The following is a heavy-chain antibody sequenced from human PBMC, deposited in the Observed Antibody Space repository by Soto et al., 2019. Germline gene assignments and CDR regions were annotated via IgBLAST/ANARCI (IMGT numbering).Heavy chain of an antibody. J-gene: IGHJ4*02. V-gene: IGHV1-69*02. D-gene: IGHD3-10*01. CDR1: GDTFSFYT. CDR2: INPIVSMS. CDR3: AASYGSGYRAFDY. Sequence: QVQLVQSGTEVKKPGSSVKVSCKASGDTFSFYTINWVRQSPGLWLEWVGRINPIVSMSNYAQKFQGRVSMTADKSTSTAYMELRSLSADDTAMYFCAASYGSGYRAFDYWGQGALVIVSS.